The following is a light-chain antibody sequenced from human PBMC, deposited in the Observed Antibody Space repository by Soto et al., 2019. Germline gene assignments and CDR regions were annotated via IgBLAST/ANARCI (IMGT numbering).Light chain of an antibody. Sequence: EIVLTQSPATLSLSPGERATLSCRASQSVSSYLAWYQQKPGQAPRLLIYDASNRATGIPARFSGSGSGTDFTLTISSLEPEDFAVYYCQQRSNWPPRCTFGQGTKLGIK. V-gene: IGKV3-11*01. CDR3: QQRSNWPPRCT. CDR1: QSVSSY. J-gene: IGKJ2*02. CDR2: DAS.